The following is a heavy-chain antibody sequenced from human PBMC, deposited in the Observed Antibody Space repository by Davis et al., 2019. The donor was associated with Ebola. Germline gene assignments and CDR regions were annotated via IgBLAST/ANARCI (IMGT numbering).Heavy chain of an antibody. CDR2: ISSSSSTI. CDR1: GFTFSSYS. D-gene: IGHD2-8*02. J-gene: IGHJ4*02. V-gene: IGHV3-48*02. Sequence: GESLKISCAASGFTFSSYSMNWVRQAPGKGLEWVSYISSSSSTIYYADSVKGRFTISRDNARNSVYLQMNSLRDEDTAVYYCARGYCSGGVCSETYWGQGTLVTVSS. CDR3: ARGYCSGGVCSETY.